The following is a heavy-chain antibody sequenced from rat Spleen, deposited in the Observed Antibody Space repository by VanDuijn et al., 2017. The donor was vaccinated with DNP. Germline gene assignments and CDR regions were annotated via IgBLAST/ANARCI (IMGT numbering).Heavy chain of an antibody. Sequence: EVKLVESGGGLVQPGRSLKLSCAASGFNFNDYWMGWVRQAPTEGLECVAYISYHGGNAYYGDSVKGRFTISRDNTKSTLYLQMNSLTSEDMATYYCARPYYNNQGGFAYWGHGTRVTVSS. CDR1: GFNFNDYW. J-gene: IGHJ3*01. CDR3: ARPYYNNQGGFAY. D-gene: IGHD1-10*01. V-gene: IGHV5-22*01. CDR2: ISYHGGNA.